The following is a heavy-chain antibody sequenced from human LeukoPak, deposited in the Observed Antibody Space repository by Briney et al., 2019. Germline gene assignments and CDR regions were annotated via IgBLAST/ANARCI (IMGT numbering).Heavy chain of an antibody. Sequence: GESLKISCKASVFSFTNYWIAWVRQTPGQGLEWMGSIYPGDSDTRYNPSSQGQVTISADKSIKTAYLQWSSLKASDTAIYYCARRGGGSSGGFYFDYWGQGSLVTVSS. CDR2: IYPGDSDT. V-gene: IGHV5-51*01. CDR3: ARRGGGSSGGFYFDY. D-gene: IGHD2-15*01. J-gene: IGHJ4*02. CDR1: VFSFTNYW.